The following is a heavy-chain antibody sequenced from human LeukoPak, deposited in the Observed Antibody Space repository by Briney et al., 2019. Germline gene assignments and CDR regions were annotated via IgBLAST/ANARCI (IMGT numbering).Heavy chain of an antibody. V-gene: IGHV1-69*13. CDR3: AKGGRIAAANWFDP. CDR1: GGTFSSYA. CDR2: IIPIFGTA. J-gene: IGHJ5*02. D-gene: IGHD6-13*01. Sequence: GASVKVSCKASGGTFSSYAISWVRQAPGQGLEWMGGIIPIFGTANYAQKFQGRVTITADESTSTAYMELSSLRAEDTAVYYCAKGGRIAAANWFDPWGQGTLVTVSS.